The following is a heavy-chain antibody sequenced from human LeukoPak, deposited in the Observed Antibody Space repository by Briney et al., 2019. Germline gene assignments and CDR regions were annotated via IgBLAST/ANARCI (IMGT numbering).Heavy chain of an antibody. CDR2: VSDTGRA. Sequence: SETLSLTCTVSGGSITGYYWTWIRQPAGKGLEWIGRVSDTGRAYYNPSLERRVTISLDTSNNRFFLKVTSVTAADTAVYYCARGTDMTPFSGYYSFVYWGQGTLVSVSS. V-gene: IGHV4-4*07. J-gene: IGHJ4*02. D-gene: IGHD5-12*01. CDR3: ARGTDMTPFSGYYSFVY. CDR1: GGSITGYY.